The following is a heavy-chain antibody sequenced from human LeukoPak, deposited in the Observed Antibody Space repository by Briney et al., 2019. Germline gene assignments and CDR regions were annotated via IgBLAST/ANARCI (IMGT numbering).Heavy chain of an antibody. V-gene: IGHV1-46*01. CDR2: FNPSGGST. D-gene: IGHD2-8*01. Sequence: ASVKVSCKASGYTFTSYYKHWVRQAPGQGLEWMGIFNPSGGSTSYVQKFYGEVTMTMDTPISTAYMQLHRLRSDDTAVYYCARHHYCINGVCYDGGYNWFDPWGQGTLVTVSS. CDR1: GYTFTSYY. J-gene: IGHJ5*02. CDR3: ARHHYCINGVCYDGGYNWFDP.